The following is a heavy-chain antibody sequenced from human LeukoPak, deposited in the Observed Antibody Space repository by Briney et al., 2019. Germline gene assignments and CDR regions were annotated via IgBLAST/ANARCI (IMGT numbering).Heavy chain of an antibody. V-gene: IGHV3-15*01. D-gene: IGHD1-26*01. CDR1: GFSLGNAW. CDR2: IKSKFDGGAT. CDR3: ASADRWEHLFLYFRY. J-gene: IGHJ4*02. Sequence: PGGSLRLSCTVSGFSLGNAWMFWVRQAPGKRLEWVGRIKSKFDGGATDYAAPVKGRPTISRDDSENTLHLQMDSLKTEDTAFYYCASADRWEHLFLYFRYWGRGSLVTVSS.